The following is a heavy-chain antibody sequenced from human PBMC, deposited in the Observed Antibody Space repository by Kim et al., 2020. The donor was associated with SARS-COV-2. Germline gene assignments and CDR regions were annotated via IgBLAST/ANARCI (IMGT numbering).Heavy chain of an antibody. J-gene: IGHJ6*02. CDR3: AREGQQLVRRRMDV. V-gene: IGHV3-21*01. CDR1: GFTFSSYS. Sequence: GGSLRLSCAASGFTFSSYSMNWVRQAPGKGLEWVSSISSSSSYIYYADSVKGRFTISRDNAKNSLYLQMNSLRAEVTAVYYCAREGQQLVRRRMDVWGQGTTVTVSS. CDR2: ISSSSSYI. D-gene: IGHD6-6*01.